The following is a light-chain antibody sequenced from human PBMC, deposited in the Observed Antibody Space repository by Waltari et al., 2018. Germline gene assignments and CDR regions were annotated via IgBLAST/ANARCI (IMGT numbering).Light chain of an antibody. CDR1: GSNIGAGYD. CDR3: QSYDTTLSVV. Sequence: QSVLTQPPSVSGAPGQRVTISCTGSGSNIGAGYDVHWYQQLPRAAPKPLIYGSTSRPLGAPDRFFGSTSGTSAFLAITGLQAEDEADYYCQSYDTTLSVVFGGGTKLTVL. J-gene: IGLJ3*02. V-gene: IGLV1-40*01. CDR2: GST.